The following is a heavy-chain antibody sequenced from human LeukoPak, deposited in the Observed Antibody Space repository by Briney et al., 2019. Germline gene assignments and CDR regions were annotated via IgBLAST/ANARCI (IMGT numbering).Heavy chain of an antibody. V-gene: IGHV7-4-1*02. D-gene: IGHD3-10*01. CDR2: INTNTGNP. CDR1: GYTFTSYA. Sequence: AASVTVSCTASGYTFTSYAMNWVRQAPGQGLEWMGWINTNTGNPTYAQGFTGRFVFSLDTSVSTTYLQISSLKAEDTAVYYCARDRLTMVRGIIIVGNKYNWFDPWGQGTLVTVSS. CDR3: ARDRLTMVRGIIIVGNKYNWFDP. J-gene: IGHJ5*02.